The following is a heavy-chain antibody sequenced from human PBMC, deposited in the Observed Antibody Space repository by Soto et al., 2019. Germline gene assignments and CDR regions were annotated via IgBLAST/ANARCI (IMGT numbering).Heavy chain of an antibody. J-gene: IGHJ3*01. CDR3: VKGDRGDRLGALGQPDDGVDV. CDR2: ISGSGAST. D-gene: IGHD3-10*01. V-gene: IGHV3-23*01. CDR1: GFTFSIFA. Sequence: EVQLLESGGGLVQPAGSLRLSCEASGFTFSIFAMNWVRQAPGKGLEWVSAISGSGASTYYADSVKGRFTISRDNSKKMLDLQRIILRSEDTAKYHCVKGDRGDRLGALGQPDDGVDVWGQGTMVTVSS.